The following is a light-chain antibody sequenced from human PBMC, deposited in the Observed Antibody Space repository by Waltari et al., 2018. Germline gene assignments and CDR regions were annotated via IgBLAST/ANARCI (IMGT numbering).Light chain of an antibody. J-gene: IGKJ4*01. CDR2: KAS. CDR1: QSISNW. Sequence: DIQMTQSPSILSASVGDTVTITCRTSQSISNWLAWYQQKPGKAPKLLISKASILESGVPSRFSGSGSGTEFTLTINSLQPDDFATFYCQHYNNYPPTFGGGTKVEIK. CDR3: QHYNNYPPT. V-gene: IGKV1-5*03.